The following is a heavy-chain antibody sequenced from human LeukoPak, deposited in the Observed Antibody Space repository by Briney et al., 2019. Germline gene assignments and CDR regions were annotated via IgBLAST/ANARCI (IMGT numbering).Heavy chain of an antibody. D-gene: IGHD1-26*01. CDR1: GFTVSSKY. Sequence: PGGSLRLSCAASGFTVSSKYMSWVRQAPGKGLEWVSVIYTGGNTYYADSVKGRFTISRDNSKNTLYLQMNSLRVEDSAVYYCARDHSTTGTYPADYWGQGTLVTVSS. J-gene: IGHJ4*02. V-gene: IGHV3-66*01. CDR3: ARDHSTTGTYPADY. CDR2: IYTGGNT.